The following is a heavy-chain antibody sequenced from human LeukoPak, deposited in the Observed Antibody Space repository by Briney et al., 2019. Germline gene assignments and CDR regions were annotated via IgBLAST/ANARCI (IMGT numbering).Heavy chain of an antibody. J-gene: IGHJ4*02. CDR1: GFTFSSYG. CDR2: ISTSSSII. D-gene: IGHD5-12*01. Sequence: PGGSLRLSCAASGFTFSSYGMNWVRQAPGKGLEWVSYISTSSSIIYYADSVKGRFTISRDTAKSSLYLQMTSLRDDDTAVYYCARWGYIDYWGQGTLVTVSS. V-gene: IGHV3-48*02. CDR3: ARWGYIDY.